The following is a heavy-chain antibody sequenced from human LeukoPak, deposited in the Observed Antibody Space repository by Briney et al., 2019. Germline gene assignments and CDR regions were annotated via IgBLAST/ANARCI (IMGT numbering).Heavy chain of an antibody. CDR2: IYHSGST. CDR1: GYSISSGYY. CDR3: ARHRSTIFGVVAHYYYYMDV. V-gene: IGHV4-38-2*01. J-gene: IGHJ6*03. Sequence: SETLSLTCAVSGYSISSGYYWGWIRQPPGKGLEWIGSIYHSGSTYYNPSLKSRVTISVDTSKNQFSLKLSSVTAADTAVYYCARHRSTIFGVVAHYYYYMDVWGKGTTATVSS. D-gene: IGHD3-3*01.